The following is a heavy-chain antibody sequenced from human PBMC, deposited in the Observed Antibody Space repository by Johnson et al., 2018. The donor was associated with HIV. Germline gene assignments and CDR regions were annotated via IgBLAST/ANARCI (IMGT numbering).Heavy chain of an antibody. CDR3: TTESASGEANYAFDI. V-gene: IGHV3-73*02. D-gene: IGHD2/OR15-2a*01. CDR2: IRSKANSYVT. CDR1: GFTFSGSA. J-gene: IGHJ3*02. Sequence: VQLVESGGGLVQPGGSLKLSCAASGFTFSGSAMHWVRQAPGKGLEWVGRIRSKANSYVTAYAASVQGTFPISRDDSTNTAYLKMNSLKNEDTDVYYCTTESASGEANYAFDIWGQGTMVTVSS.